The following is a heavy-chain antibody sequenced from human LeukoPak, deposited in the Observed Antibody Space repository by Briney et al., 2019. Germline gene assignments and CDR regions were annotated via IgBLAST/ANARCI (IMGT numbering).Heavy chain of an antibody. CDR1: GFTFSSYG. J-gene: IGHJ4*02. D-gene: IGHD3-3*01. V-gene: IGHV3-33*01. CDR3: ARDPSITIFANRLDY. CDR2: IWYDGSNK. Sequence: GGSLRLSCAASGFTFSSYGMHWVRQAPGEGLEWVAVIWYDGSNKYYADSVKGRFTISRDNSKNTLYLQMNSLRAEDTAVYYCARDPSITIFANRLDYWGQGTLVTVSS.